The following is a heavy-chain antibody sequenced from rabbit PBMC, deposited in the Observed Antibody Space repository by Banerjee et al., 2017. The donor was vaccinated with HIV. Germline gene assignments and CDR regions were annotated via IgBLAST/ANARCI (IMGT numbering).Heavy chain of an antibody. Sequence: QEQLVESGGGLVKPEGSLTLTCTASGFSFSNKYVMCWVRQAPGKGLEWIACINTSSGNTVYATWAKGRFTISRTSSTTVALQMTSLTAADTATYFCARSYVGYGFITRLDLWGPGTLVTVS. D-gene: IGHD6-1*01. V-gene: IGHV1S45*01. CDR2: INTSSGNT. CDR1: GFSFSNKYV. J-gene: IGHJ3*01. CDR3: ARSYVGYGFITRLDL.